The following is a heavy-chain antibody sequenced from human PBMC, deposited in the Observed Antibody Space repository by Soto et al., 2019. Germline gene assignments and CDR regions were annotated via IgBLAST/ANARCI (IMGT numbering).Heavy chain of an antibody. CDR2: ISYDGSNK. CDR3: AKDVRRIVGGLY. V-gene: IGHV3-30*18. D-gene: IGHD1-26*01. J-gene: IGHJ4*02. Sequence: QVQLVESGGGVVQPGRSLRLSCAASGFTFSSYGMHWVRQAPGKGLEWVAVISYDGSNKYYADSVKGRFTISRDNSKNTLYLQMNSLRAEDTAVYYCAKDVRRIVGGLYWGQGTLVTVSS. CDR1: GFTFSSYG.